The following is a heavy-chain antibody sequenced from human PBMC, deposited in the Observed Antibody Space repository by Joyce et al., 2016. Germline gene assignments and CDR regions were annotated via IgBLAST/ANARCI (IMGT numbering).Heavy chain of an antibody. CDR1: GGAFSNFT. Sequence: QVLLVQSGATVKRPGSSLKVSCKSSGGAFSNFTVNWVRQAPGQRLEGMGGVMSFFGAAKYAEHFQGRGTLTADLSTLTAFMELSALTSADTAVYYCARGGTSSDHFFFYTLDIWGPGTTVIVSS. CDR2: VMSFFGAA. V-gene: IGHV1-69*12. D-gene: IGHD1-14*01. J-gene: IGHJ6*02. CDR3: ARGGTSSDHFFFYTLDI.